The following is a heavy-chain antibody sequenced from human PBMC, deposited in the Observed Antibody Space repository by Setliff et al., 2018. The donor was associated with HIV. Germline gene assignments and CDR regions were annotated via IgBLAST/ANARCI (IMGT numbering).Heavy chain of an antibody. CDR2: IFNSGIT. D-gene: IGHD2-21*02. J-gene: IGHJ5*02. CDR3: ATMTANWFDP. CDR1: GDSISSCISTHY. V-gene: IGHV4-59*08. Sequence: SETLSLTCTVSGDSISSCISTHYCTWIRQPPGAGLEWIGYIFNSGITNYNPSLKSRVTISLDTSKNQFSLNLSSVTAADTAVYYCATMTANWFDPWGQGTLVTVSS.